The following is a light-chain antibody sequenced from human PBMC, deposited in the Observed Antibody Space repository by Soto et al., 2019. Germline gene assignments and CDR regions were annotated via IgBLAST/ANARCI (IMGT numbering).Light chain of an antibody. J-gene: IGKJ2*01. Sequence: DVQMTQSPSSLSASVGDRVTISCRASQRISTNLNWYQQKPGKAPVLLIYAASSLQGGVPSRFSGSGSVTDFNLTITSLQPEDIATYYCQQSYTTPYTFGQGTKLEIE. CDR1: QRISTN. CDR3: QQSYTTPYT. CDR2: AAS. V-gene: IGKV1-39*01.